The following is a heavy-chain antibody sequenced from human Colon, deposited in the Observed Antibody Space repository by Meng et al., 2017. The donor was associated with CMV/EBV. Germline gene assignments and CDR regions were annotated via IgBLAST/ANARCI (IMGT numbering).Heavy chain of an antibody. CDR1: GYRFSSFG. CDR2: INGPNDYT. J-gene: IGHJ4*02. CDR3: AREPSGAGSSDIFDY. V-gene: IGHV1-18*01. Sequence: ASVKVSCKTSGYRFSSFGISWVRQAPGQGLEWVGWINGPNDYTNYAQKFQGRVTMTTDTSTTTVYMELSSLRSDDTAVYYCAREPSGAGSSDIFDYWGQGTLVTVSS. D-gene: IGHD3-10*01.